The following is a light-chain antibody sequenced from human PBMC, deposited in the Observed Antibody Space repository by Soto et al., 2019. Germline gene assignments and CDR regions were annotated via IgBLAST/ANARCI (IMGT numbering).Light chain of an antibody. CDR2: TNN. J-gene: IGLJ1*01. CDR1: NSNIGTNT. Sequence: QCVLTQPPSASATPGQRVTISCSGSNSNIGTNTVNWYQQLPGTAPRLLIYTNNQRPSGVPQRFSGSKTGTSASLAIGGLQSEDGADYYCAAWDDSLGAYVFGTGTKVTVL. V-gene: IGLV1-44*01. CDR3: AAWDDSLGAYV.